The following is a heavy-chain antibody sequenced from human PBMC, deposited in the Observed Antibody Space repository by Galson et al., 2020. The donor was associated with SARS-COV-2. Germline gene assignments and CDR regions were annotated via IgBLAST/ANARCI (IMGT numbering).Heavy chain of an antibody. Sequence: GGSLRLSCAASGFTFSNYDMNWVRQAPGKGLEWVSFIHNSGSTVHYADSVKGRFTISRGNAKNSLYLQMNSLRADDTAVYYCARDPNGDHDFDYWGQGTLVAVSS. CDR3: ARDPNGDHDFDY. D-gene: IGHD4-17*01. CDR1: GFTFSNYD. CDR2: IHNSGSTV. V-gene: IGHV3-48*03. J-gene: IGHJ4*02.